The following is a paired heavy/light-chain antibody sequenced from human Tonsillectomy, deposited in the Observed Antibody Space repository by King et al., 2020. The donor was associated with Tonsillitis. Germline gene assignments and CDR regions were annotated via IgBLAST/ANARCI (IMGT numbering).Light chain of an antibody. Sequence: QSVLTQPPSVSGAPGQRVTISCTGSSSNTGAGYDVHWYQQLPGAAPKLLIYGNINRPSGVPDRFSGSKSGTSASLAITGLQAEDEADYYCQSYDSSLSGSVFGGGTKLTVL. CDR2: GNI. CDR1: SSNTGAGYD. CDR3: QSYDSSLSGSV. V-gene: IGLV1-40*01. J-gene: IGLJ3*02.
Heavy chain of an antibody. D-gene: IGHD4-17*01. CDR2: MSYDGTNK. Sequence: QVQLVESGGGVVQPGRSLRLSCAASGFTFTNYGIHWVRQAPGKGLEWVAAMSYDGTNKYYADSVKGRLTISRDTSKNTLYLQMNSLRAEDTAVYYCAREGIIRTVTSGMDVWGQGTTVTVSS. CDR3: AREGIIRTVTSGMDV. V-gene: IGHV3-33*05. J-gene: IGHJ6*02. CDR1: GFTFTNYG.